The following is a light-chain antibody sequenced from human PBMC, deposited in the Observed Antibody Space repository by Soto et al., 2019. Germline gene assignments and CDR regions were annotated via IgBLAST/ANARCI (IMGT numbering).Light chain of an antibody. CDR1: QSLLHSNGYNY. CDR2: LGS. V-gene: IGKV2-28*01. J-gene: IGKJ5*01. Sequence: DIVMTQSPLSLPVTPGEPASISCRSSQSLLHSNGYNYLDWYLQKPGQSPQLLIYLGSNRASGVPDRFSGSGSGTDSTLKISRVEAEDAGVFYCMQALQTPITFGQGTRLEIK. CDR3: MQALQTPIT.